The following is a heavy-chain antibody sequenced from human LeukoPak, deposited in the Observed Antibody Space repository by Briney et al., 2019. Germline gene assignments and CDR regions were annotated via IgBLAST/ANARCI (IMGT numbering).Heavy chain of an antibody. CDR1: GFIFRSYW. CDR3: ARGPDTSGYYVGDH. Sequence: GGSLRLSCAASGFIFRSYWMHWVRQAPGKGLVWVARISSDGRSLSYADSVKGRFTISRDNAKNTLYLQMNSLRAEDTAVYYCARGPDTSGYYVGDHWGQGILATVSS. CDR2: ISSDGRSL. V-gene: IGHV3-74*01. J-gene: IGHJ4*02. D-gene: IGHD3-22*01.